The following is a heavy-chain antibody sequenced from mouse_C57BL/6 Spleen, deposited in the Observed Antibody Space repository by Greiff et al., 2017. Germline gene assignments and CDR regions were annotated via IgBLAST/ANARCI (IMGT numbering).Heavy chain of an antibody. D-gene: IGHD1-1*01. Sequence: QVQLQQPGAELVRPGSSVKLSCKASGYTFTSYWMDWVKQRPGQGLEWIGNIYPSDSETHYNQKFKDKATLTVDKSSSTAYMQLSSLASEDSAVYYCARGGYYYGSSYDYWGQGTTLTVSS. J-gene: IGHJ2*01. CDR3: ARGGYYYGSSYDY. CDR2: IYPSDSET. V-gene: IGHV1-61*01. CDR1: GYTFTSYW.